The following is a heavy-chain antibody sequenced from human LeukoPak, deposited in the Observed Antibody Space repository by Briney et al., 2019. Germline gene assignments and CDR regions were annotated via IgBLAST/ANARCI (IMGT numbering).Heavy chain of an antibody. CDR3: ARVECSSTTCYDDY. J-gene: IGHJ4*02. CDR1: GYTFRSYA. Sequence: GASVKVSCKTSGYTFRSYAISWVRQAPGQGLERMGWINVYNGYTSYARNFQGRVTMTTDTSTSTAYMEVRSLRSDDTAVYYCARVECSSTTCYDDYWGQGTLVIVSS. V-gene: IGHV1-18*01. CDR2: INVYNGYT. D-gene: IGHD2-2*01.